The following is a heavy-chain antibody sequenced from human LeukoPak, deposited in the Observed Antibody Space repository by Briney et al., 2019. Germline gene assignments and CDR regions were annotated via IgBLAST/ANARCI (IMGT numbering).Heavy chain of an antibody. CDR2: INPNSGGT. CDR3: ASPGGYGDYEGLDGMDV. Sequence: ASVKVSCKASGYTFTCYYMHWVRQAPGQGVEWMGWINPNSGGTNYAQKFQGRVTMTRDTSISTAYMELSRLRSDDTAVYYCASPGGYGDYEGLDGMDVWGQGTTVTVSS. J-gene: IGHJ6*02. V-gene: IGHV1-2*02. D-gene: IGHD4-17*01. CDR1: GYTFTCYY.